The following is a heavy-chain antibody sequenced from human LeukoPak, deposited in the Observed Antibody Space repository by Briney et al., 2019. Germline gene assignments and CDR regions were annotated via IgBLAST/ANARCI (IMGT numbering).Heavy chain of an antibody. J-gene: IGHJ4*02. V-gene: IGHV3-7*03. D-gene: IGHD3-16*01. CDR3: ASEGGHFDY. CDR1: GFTFSSYW. Sequence: PGGSLRLSCAASGFTFSSYWMSWVRQAPGKGLEWVANIKQDGSEKYFVDSVKGRFTISRDNSKNTLYLQMNSLRAEDTAVYYCASEGGHFDYWGQGTLVTVSS. CDR2: IKQDGSEK.